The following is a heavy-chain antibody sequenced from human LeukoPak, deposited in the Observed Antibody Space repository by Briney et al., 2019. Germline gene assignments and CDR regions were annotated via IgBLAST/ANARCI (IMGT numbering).Heavy chain of an antibody. Sequence: ASVKVSCKVSGYTLTELSMHWVRQAPGKGLEWMGGFDPEDGETIYAQKFQGRVTMTEDTSTDTAYMELSSLRSEDTAVYYCARFGYNYYDSSGYIDYWGQGTLVTVSS. V-gene: IGHV1-24*01. CDR1: GYTLTELS. D-gene: IGHD3-22*01. J-gene: IGHJ4*02. CDR3: ARFGYNYYDSSGYIDY. CDR2: FDPEDGET.